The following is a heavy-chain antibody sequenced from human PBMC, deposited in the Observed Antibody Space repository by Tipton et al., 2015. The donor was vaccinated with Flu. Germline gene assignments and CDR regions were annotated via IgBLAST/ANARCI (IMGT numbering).Heavy chain of an antibody. J-gene: IGHJ4*02. CDR1: GGSISSSSYN. Sequence: GLVKPSETLSLTCTDSGGSISSSSYNWGWIRQPPGKGLEWIGSIYYSGRTYYNPSLKSRVTMSVDTSKSHFSLKLRSVTAADTAVYYCARLSYYDVDLKNFYFDYWGQGALVTVSS. CDR2: IYYSGRT. CDR3: ARLSYYDVDLKNFYFDY. D-gene: IGHD3-10*02. V-gene: IGHV4-39*02.